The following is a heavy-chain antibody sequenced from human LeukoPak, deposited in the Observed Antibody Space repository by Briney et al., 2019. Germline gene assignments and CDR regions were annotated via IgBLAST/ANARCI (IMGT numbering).Heavy chain of an antibody. V-gene: IGHV7-4-1*02. CDR1: GFTFTSYA. J-gene: IGHJ4*02. CDR2: ININTANP. Sequence: GASVKVSCKASGFTFTSYAINWVRQAPGQGLEWMGWININTANPTYAQGFTGRFVFSLDTSVSTAYLQISSLKAEDTAVYYCARDPGFDYSPWGQGTLVTVSS. D-gene: IGHD4-11*01. CDR3: ARDPGFDYSP.